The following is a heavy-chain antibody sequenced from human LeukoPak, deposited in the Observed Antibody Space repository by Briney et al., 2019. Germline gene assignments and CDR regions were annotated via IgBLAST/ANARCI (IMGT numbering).Heavy chain of an antibody. CDR2: ISSSSSFI. J-gene: IGHJ4*02. D-gene: IGHD3-10*01. Sequence: GGSLRLSCAASGFIFNTYSMNWVRQAPGKGLEWVSSISSSSSFIYYEDSVKGRFTISRDNAKNTLYLQMNSLRAEDTAVYYCARGIWFGELWGQGTLVTVSS. CDR3: ARGIWFGEL. V-gene: IGHV3-21*04. CDR1: GFIFNTYS.